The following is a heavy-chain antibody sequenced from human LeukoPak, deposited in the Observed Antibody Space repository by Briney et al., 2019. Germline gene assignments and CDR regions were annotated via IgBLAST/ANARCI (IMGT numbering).Heavy chain of an antibody. V-gene: IGHV3-21*01. Sequence: PGGSLRLSCAASGFTFSSYSMNWVRQAPGKGLGWVSSISSSSSYIYYADSVKGRFTISRDNAKNSLYLQMNSLRAEDTAVYYCASDGVISTGYWGQGTLVTVSS. CDR3: ASDGVISTGY. CDR1: GFTFSSYS. J-gene: IGHJ4*02. CDR2: ISSSSSYI. D-gene: IGHD3-10*01.